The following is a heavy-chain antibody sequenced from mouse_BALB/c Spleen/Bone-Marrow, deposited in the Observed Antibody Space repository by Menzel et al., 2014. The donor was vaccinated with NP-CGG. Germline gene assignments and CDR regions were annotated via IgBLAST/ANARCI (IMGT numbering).Heavy chain of an antibody. CDR2: IRNKANGYTT. V-gene: IGHV7-3*02. CDR3: ARYGYDYFDY. D-gene: IGHD2-2*01. CDR1: GFTFTDYY. Sequence: EVQLVESGGGLVQPGGSLRLSCATSGFTFTDYYMSWVRQPPGKALEWLGFIRNKANGYTTECSASVKGRFTISRDNSQSILYLQMNTLRDEDSATYYCARYGYDYFDYWGQGTTLTVSS. J-gene: IGHJ2*01.